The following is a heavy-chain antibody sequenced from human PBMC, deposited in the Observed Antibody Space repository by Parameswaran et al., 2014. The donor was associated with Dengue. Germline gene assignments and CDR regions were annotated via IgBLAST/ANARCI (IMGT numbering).Heavy chain of an antibody. J-gene: IGHJ4*02. D-gene: IGHD1-26*01. CDR2: IWYDGSNK. CDR3: ARAYSGSYYSYFDY. V-gene: IGHV3-33*01. Sequence: WIRQPPGKGLEWVAVIWYDGSNKYYADSVKGRFTISRDNSKNTLYLQMNSLRAEDTAVYYCARAYSGSYYSYFDYWGQGTLVTSPQ.